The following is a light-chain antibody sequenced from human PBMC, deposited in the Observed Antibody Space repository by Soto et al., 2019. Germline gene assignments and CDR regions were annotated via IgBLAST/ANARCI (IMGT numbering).Light chain of an antibody. J-gene: IGLJ2*01. CDR2: EVT. Sequence: QSALTQPASVSGSPGQSITISCTGTSSEIGTYDYVSWYQHHPGKAPKLMIYEVTNRPSGVSDRFSGSKSGKTASLTISGRQAEDEADYYCSSYTTTTTPVVFGGGTKVTVL. CDR1: SSEIGTYDY. CDR3: SSYTTTTTPVV. V-gene: IGLV2-14*01.